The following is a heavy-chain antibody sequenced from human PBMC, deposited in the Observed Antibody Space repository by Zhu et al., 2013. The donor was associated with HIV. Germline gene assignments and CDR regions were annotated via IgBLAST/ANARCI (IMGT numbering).Heavy chain of an antibody. CDR1: GGTFSTYG. J-gene: IGHJ3*02. Sequence: QVQLVQSGAEVKRTGSSVKVSCKASGGTFSTYGISWVRQAPGQGPEWMGGITPIFGTTDYAQKFQGRVSITADTSTSTAYMELRGLRSDDTAVYYCARHGEFGPFDIWGQGTVVSVSS. CDR2: ITPIFGTT. CDR3: ARHGEFGPFDI. D-gene: IGHD3-10*01. V-gene: IGHV1-69*06.